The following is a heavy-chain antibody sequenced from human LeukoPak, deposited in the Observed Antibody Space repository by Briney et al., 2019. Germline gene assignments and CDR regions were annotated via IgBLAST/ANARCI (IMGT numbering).Heavy chain of an antibody. CDR3: ARDIVSSSWYGDDTQFDY. CDR1: GFTFSSYS. CDR2: ISSSSSYI. J-gene: IGHJ4*02. D-gene: IGHD6-13*01. V-gene: IGHV3-21*01. Sequence: GGSLRLSCAASGFTFSSYSMNWVRQAPGKGLEWVSSISSSSSYIYYADSAKGRFTISRDNAKNSLYLQMNSLRAEDTAVYYCARDIVSSSWYGDDTQFDYWGQGTLVTVSS.